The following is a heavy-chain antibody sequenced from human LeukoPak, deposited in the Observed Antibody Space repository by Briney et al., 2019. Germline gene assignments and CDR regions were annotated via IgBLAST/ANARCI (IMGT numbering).Heavy chain of an antibody. D-gene: IGHD3-22*01. CDR3: ARETTYYYDSSGYYYGYYFDY. V-gene: IGHV4-30-4*01. Sequence: SETLSLTCTVSGGSISSGAYYWGWIRQPPGKGLEWVGYIYYSGTTYYNPSLKRRVTISVDTSKNQFSLMLSSLTAADTAVYYCARETTYYYDSSGYYYGYYFDYWGQGTLVTVSS. CDR2: IYYSGTT. J-gene: IGHJ4*02. CDR1: GGSISSGAYY.